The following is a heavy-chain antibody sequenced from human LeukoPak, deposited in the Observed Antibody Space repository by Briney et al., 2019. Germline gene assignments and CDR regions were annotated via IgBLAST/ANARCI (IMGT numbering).Heavy chain of an antibody. CDR3: ARVPGDF. CDR2: ISANSNYI. J-gene: IGHJ4*02. V-gene: IGHV3-21*01. CDR1: GFTFSSYS. Sequence: GGSLRLSCAASGFTFSSYSMNWVRQAPGKGLEWVSSISANSNYIYYADSVKGRFTISRNNAKNSLYLQMNSLRAEDTAVYYCARVPGDFWGQGTLVTVSS.